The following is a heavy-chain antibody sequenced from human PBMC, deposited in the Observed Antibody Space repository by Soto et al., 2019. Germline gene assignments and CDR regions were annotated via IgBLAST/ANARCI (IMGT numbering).Heavy chain of an antibody. V-gene: IGHV3-30*18. CDR3: AKGRLKWATAYYFDS. Sequence: TGGSLRLSCAASGFTFSTYAMHWVRQAPGKGLDWVAAVSSDGGIKYFADSVKGRFTISRDNSKNTLSLQMSSLRADDTAIYFCAKGRLKWATAYYFDSWGQGTQFTVSS. J-gene: IGHJ4*02. CDR1: GFTFSTYA. D-gene: IGHD1-26*01. CDR2: VSSDGGIK.